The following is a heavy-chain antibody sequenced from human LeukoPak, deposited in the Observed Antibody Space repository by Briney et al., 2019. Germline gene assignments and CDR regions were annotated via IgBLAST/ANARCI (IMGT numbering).Heavy chain of an antibody. CDR1: GYTFTSYV. CDR3: ARDPYDLLTGYYSGSGGDY. Sequence: GASVKVSCKASGYTFTSYVINWVRQTPGQGLEWVGWISGYIGKTKYAQKLQGRVTMTTDTSTSTAYMELRRLRSDDTAVYFCARDPYDLLTGYYSGSGGDYWGQGTLVTVSS. D-gene: IGHD3-9*01. V-gene: IGHV1-18*01. CDR2: ISGYIGKT. J-gene: IGHJ4*02.